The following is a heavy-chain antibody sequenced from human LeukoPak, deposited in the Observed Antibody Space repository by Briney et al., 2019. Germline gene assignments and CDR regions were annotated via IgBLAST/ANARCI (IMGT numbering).Heavy chain of an antibody. V-gene: IGHV1-18*01. Sequence: ASVKVSCKASGYSFTSNVISWVRQAPGQGLEWMGWISAYNGNTNYAQKLQGRVTMTTDTSTSTAYMELRSLRSDDTAVYYCARDPRYGSGSFSYYYMDVWGKGTTVTISS. CDR2: ISAYNGNT. CDR3: ARDPRYGSGSFSYYYMDV. CDR1: GYSFTSNV. D-gene: IGHD3-10*01. J-gene: IGHJ6*03.